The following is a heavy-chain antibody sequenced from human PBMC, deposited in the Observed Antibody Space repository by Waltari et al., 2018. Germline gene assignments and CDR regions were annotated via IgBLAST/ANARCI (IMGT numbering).Heavy chain of an antibody. CDR2: IFPGDSAT. J-gene: IGHJ3*02. Sequence: EVQLLQSGAELKKPGESLKISCQGSGYRFNSYWIGWVRQMPGKGLEWMGIIFPGDSATTYSPSFQGQVTISVDTSISTAYLQWSSLNASDTAIFFCVRQQQLFLSGAFDIWGQGTLVTVSA. D-gene: IGHD1-1*01. V-gene: IGHV5-51*01. CDR1: GYRFNSYW. CDR3: VRQQQLFLSGAFDI.